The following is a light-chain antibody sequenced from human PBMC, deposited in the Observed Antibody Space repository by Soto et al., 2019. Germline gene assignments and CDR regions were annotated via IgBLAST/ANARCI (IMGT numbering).Light chain of an antibody. CDR3: HQRTNRTLK. Sequence: DIVVTHSLSTLSFSTIDIAPLSFMASQSVGNYLAWFQHKPGQAPRLLIYDASNRATGIPARFSGSGSETDFTLTICSLEPEDLAVYYCHQRTNRTLKFGGGTKAEIK. V-gene: IGKV3-11*01. J-gene: IGKJ4*01. CDR1: QSVGNY. CDR2: DAS.